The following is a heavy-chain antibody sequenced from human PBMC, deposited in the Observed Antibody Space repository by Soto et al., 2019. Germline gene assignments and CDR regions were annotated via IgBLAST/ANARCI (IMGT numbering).Heavy chain of an antibody. V-gene: IGHV5-10-1*01. Sequence: GESLKISCKGSGYSFAGYWITWVRQKPGKGLEWMGRIDPSDSQTYYSPSFRGHVTISATKSITTVFLQWSSLRASDTAMYFCARQIYDSDTGPNFQYYFDSWGQGTPVTVSS. CDR2: IDPSDSQT. J-gene: IGHJ4*02. CDR1: GYSFAGYW. CDR3: ARQIYDSDTGPNFQYYFDS. D-gene: IGHD3-22*01.